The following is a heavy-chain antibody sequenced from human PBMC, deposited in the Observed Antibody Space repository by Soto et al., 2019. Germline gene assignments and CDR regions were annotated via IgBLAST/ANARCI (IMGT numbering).Heavy chain of an antibody. V-gene: IGHV3-15*07. CDR2: IKSKPDGETT. CDR1: NFPFSTTW. D-gene: IGHD6-19*01. Sequence: EVQLVEFGGGLVEPGGSLRLSCAASNFPFSTTWMNWVRQVPGKGLEWVGRIKSKPDGETTEYSAPVKGRFTISRDDSKTTLYLQMNSLKTEDTALYYCTATRGGSGWHSEAFQVWGQGTMVTVSS. J-gene: IGHJ3*01. CDR3: TATRGGSGWHSEAFQV.